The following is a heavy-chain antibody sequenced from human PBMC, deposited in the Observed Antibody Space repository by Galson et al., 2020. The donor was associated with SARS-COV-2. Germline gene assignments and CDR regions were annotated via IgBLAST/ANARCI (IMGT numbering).Heavy chain of an antibody. Sequence: GGSLRLSCAASGFTFSSYGMHWVRQAPGKGLEWVAVIWYDGSNKYYADSVKGRFTISRDNSKNTLYLQMNSLRAEDTAVYYCAKDHGYSYGSVVVAPQCAFDIWGQGTMVTVSS. D-gene: IGHD5-18*01. CDR2: IWYDGSNK. V-gene: IGHV3-33*06. J-gene: IGHJ3*02. CDR1: GFTFSSYG. CDR3: AKDHGYSYGSVVVAPQCAFDI.